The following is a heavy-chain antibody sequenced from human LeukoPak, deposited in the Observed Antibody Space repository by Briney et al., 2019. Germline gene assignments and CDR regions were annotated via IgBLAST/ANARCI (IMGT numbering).Heavy chain of an antibody. CDR3: ARTNYGDYGIFDY. J-gene: IGHJ4*02. D-gene: IGHD4-17*01. CDR1: GFTFSSYA. CDR2: IYYSGST. Sequence: GSLRLSCAASGFTFSSYAMSWVRQAPGKGLEWIGSIYYSGSTYYNPSLKSRVTISVDTSKNQFSLKLSSVTAADTAVYYCARTNYGDYGIFDYWGQGTLVTVSS. V-gene: IGHV4-38-2*01.